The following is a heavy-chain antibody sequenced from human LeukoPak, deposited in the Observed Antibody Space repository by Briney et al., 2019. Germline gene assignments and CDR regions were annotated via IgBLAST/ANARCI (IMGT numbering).Heavy chain of an antibody. CDR1: GYTFTSYA. Sequence: GASVKVSCKASGYTFTSYAMNWVRQAPGQGLGWMGWINTNTGNPTYAQGFTGRFVFSLDTSVSTAYLQISSLKAEDTAVYYCARDLVVLRTSYYYYGMDVWGQGTTVTVSS. J-gene: IGHJ6*02. V-gene: IGHV7-4-1*02. D-gene: IGHD2-2*01. CDR2: INTNTGNP. CDR3: ARDLVVLRTSYYYYGMDV.